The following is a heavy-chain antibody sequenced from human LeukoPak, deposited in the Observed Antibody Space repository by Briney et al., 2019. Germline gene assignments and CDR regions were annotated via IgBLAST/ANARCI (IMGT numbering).Heavy chain of an antibody. Sequence: GGSLRLSCAASGFIFSDYGMHWVRQAPGKGLEWLAVIWYDGTMKDYADSAKGRFTVSRDNSKNTLSLQMNSLRVEDTAVYYCARPFWSPHPTHAFDMWGQGTMVTVSS. J-gene: IGHJ3*02. CDR2: IWYDGTMK. CDR3: ARPFWSPHPTHAFDM. CDR1: GFIFSDYG. V-gene: IGHV3-33*01. D-gene: IGHD3-3*01.